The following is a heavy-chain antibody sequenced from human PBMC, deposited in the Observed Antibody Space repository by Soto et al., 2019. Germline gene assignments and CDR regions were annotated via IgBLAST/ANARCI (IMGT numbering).Heavy chain of an antibody. Sequence: SLTCGVSGDSIISNNWWTWVRQPPGKGLEWVGEIYHSESANYNPSLKRRVTISLDKSRSQFSLSLASVTAADAAVYFCPRGKYITGRFALDIWGQGTTVTVSS. D-gene: IGHD6-19*01. CDR2: IYHSESA. J-gene: IGHJ3*02. CDR3: PRGKYITGRFALDI. CDR1: GDSIISNNW. V-gene: IGHV4-4*01.